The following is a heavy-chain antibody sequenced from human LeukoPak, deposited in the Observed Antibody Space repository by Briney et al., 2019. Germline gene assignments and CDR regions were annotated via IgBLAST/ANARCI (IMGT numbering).Heavy chain of an antibody. J-gene: IGHJ4*02. CDR1: GFTFSSYA. CDR2: ISYDGSNK. V-gene: IGHV3-30-3*01. D-gene: IGHD5-12*01. Sequence: GSLRLSCAASGFTFSSYAMHWVRQAPGKGLEWVAVISYDGSNKYYADSVKGRFTISRDNSKNTLYLQMNSLRAEDTAVYYCARDETPTNGYDSYDFWGQGTLVTVST. CDR3: ARDETPTNGYDSYDF.